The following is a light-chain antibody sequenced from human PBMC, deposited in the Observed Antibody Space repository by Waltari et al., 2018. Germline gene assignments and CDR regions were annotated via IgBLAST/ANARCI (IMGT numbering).Light chain of an antibody. CDR3: SSYAGSNNLV. CDR2: EVS. CDR1: SSDAGGYNY. V-gene: IGLV2-8*01. J-gene: IGLJ2*01. Sequence: QSALTQPPSASGSPGQSVTISCTGTSSDAGGYNYFSWYQQHPGKAPKLMIYEVSKRPSGVPDRFSGSKSGNTASLTVSGLQAEDEADYYCSSYAGSNNLVFGGGTKLTAL.